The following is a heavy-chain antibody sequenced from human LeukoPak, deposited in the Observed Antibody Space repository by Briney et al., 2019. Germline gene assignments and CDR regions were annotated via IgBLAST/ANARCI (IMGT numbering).Heavy chain of an antibody. V-gene: IGHV3-30*02. CDR1: GFTFSSYG. J-gene: IGHJ4*02. Sequence: GGSLRLSCAASGFTFSSYGMHWVRQAPGKGLEWVAFIRYDGSNKYYADSVKGRFTISRDNSKNTLYLQMNSLRAEDTAVYYCAKGSSYDFWSGWVPDYWGQGTLVTVSS. D-gene: IGHD3-3*01. CDR2: IRYDGSNK. CDR3: AKGSSYDFWSGWVPDY.